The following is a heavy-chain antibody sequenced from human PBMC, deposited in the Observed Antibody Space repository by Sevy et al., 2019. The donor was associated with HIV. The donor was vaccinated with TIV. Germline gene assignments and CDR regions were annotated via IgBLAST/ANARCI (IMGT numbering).Heavy chain of an antibody. D-gene: IGHD3-10*01. CDR1: GGTFSSYA. J-gene: IGHJ4*02. CDR2: IIPMFGTA. Sequence: ASVKVSCKASGGTFSSYAISWVRQAPGQGLEWLGGIIPMFGTANYAQKFQGRVIITADASTSTVYMELSSLKSGDTAVYYCVRGPNGSYLLYYFDNWGQGTLVTVSS. V-gene: IGHV1-69*13. CDR3: VRGPNGSYLLYYFDN.